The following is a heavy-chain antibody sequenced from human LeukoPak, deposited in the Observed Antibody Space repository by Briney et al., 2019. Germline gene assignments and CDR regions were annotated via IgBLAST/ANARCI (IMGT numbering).Heavy chain of an antibody. Sequence: WGSLRLSCAASGFTFSSYWMSWVRQAPGKGLEWVANIKQDGSEKYYADSVKGRFTISRDNAKNSLYLQMNSLRAEDTAVYYCARVALSGNYYYYYGMDVWGQGTTVTVSS. J-gene: IGHJ6*02. V-gene: IGHV3-7*01. D-gene: IGHD3-3*01. CDR2: IKQDGSEK. CDR3: ARVALSGNYYYYYGMDV. CDR1: GFTFSSYW.